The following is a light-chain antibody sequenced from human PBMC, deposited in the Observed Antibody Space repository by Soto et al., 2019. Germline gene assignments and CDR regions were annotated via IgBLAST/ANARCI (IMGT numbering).Light chain of an antibody. Sequence: DIQMTQSPSSLSASVGDRVTITCRASQAIGNDLGWYQQKPGKAPNRLIYSASRLQSGVPSRFSGSGSGTEFTLTINSLQPDDFATYYCQQYSVYWTFGQGTKVDIK. CDR3: QQYSVYWT. V-gene: IGKV1-17*01. J-gene: IGKJ1*01. CDR2: SAS. CDR1: QAIGND.